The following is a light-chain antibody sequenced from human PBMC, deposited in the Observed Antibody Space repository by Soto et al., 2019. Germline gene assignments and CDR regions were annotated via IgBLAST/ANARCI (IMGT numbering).Light chain of an antibody. CDR3: QQSYSPLTRT. J-gene: IGKJ1*01. CDR2: DAS. V-gene: IGKV1-5*01. Sequence: DIQMTQSPATLSASVGDRVTITCRASQSISSWLAWYQQKPGKAPKLLIYDASSLGSGVPSRFSGSGSGTEFTLTISSLQPDDFAAYYCQQSYSPLTRTFGQGTKVDIK. CDR1: QSISSW.